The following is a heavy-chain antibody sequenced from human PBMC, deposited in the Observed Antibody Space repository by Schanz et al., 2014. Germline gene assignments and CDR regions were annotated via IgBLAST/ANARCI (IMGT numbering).Heavy chain of an antibody. D-gene: IGHD2-2*01. V-gene: IGHV1-18*01. CDR3: ARDRRRYCSTASCLHDNWFDP. CDR2: ISAQTGDT. CDR1: GGTFSSYT. Sequence: QVQLVQSGAEVKKPGSSVKVSCKASGGTFSSYTINWVRQAPGQGLEWIGWISAQTGDTRYAQKMQGRVTMTRDVSSTTACLELRSLRYDDTAVYYCARDRRRYCSTASCLHDNWFDPWGQGTLVIVSS. J-gene: IGHJ5*02.